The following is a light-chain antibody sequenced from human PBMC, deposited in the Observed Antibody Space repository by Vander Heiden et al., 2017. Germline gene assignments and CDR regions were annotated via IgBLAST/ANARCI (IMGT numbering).Light chain of an antibody. CDR2: AAS. V-gene: IGKV1-39*01. J-gene: IGKJ2*03. CDR3: QQSYSTPRS. Sequence: IQMTQSPSSLSASVGDRVTITCRASQSISSYLNWYQQKPGKAPKLLIYAASSLQRGVPSRFSGSGSGTDFTLTISSLQPEDFATYYCQQSYSTPRSFGQGTKLEIK. CDR1: QSISSY.